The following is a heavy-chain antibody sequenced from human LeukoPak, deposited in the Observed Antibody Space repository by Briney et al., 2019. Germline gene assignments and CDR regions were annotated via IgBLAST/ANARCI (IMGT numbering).Heavy chain of an antibody. CDR3: ARNSGSGSSSSFDY. J-gene: IGHJ4*02. CDR1: GGTFSSYA. V-gene: IGHV1-69*05. D-gene: IGHD6-6*01. Sequence: ASVKVSCKASGGTFSSYAISWVRQAPGQGLEWMGGIIPIFGAANYAQKFQGRVTITTDESTSTAYMELSSLRSEDTAVYYCARNSGSGSSSSFDYWGQGTLVTVSS. CDR2: IIPIFGAA.